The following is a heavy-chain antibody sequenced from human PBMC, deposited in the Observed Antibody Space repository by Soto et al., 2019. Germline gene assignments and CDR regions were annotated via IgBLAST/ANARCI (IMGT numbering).Heavy chain of an antibody. V-gene: IGHV4-34*01. D-gene: IGHD4-17*01. Sequence: QVQLQQWGAGLLKPSETLSLTCAVYGGSFSGYYWSWIRQPPGKGLEWIGEINHSGSTNHNPSLKLRVTISVDTSKNQISPKLSSVTAADTPVYYCAASDDYHYRIRSLDYWGQGTLVTVSS. CDR2: INHSGST. CDR3: AASDDYHYRIRSLDY. CDR1: GGSFSGYY. J-gene: IGHJ4*02.